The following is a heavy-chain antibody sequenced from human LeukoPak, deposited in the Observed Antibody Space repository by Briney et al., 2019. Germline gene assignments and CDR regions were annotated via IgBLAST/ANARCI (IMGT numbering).Heavy chain of an antibody. J-gene: IGHJ4*02. D-gene: IGHD2-15*01. CDR1: GFTFSSYW. V-gene: IGHV3-74*01. CDR2: FSNDGSTT. Sequence: PGGSLRLSCVASGFTFSSYWMHWVRHVPGKGLVWVSRFSNDGSTTDYADPVKGRFTISRDNAKNTLYLQMNSLRAEDAAVYYCARGSKWSFDYWGQGTLVTVSS. CDR3: ARGSKWSFDY.